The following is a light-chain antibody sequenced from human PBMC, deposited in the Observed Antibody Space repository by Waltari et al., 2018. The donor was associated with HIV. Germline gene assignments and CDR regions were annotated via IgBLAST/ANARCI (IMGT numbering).Light chain of an antibody. CDR3: AAWDDSLNGVV. J-gene: IGLJ2*01. CDR2: RNT. Sequence: QSVLTQPPSASGTPGQRVTISCSGSSSNIGSNTVNWYQQLPGTAPKLLIYRNTRRPSGVPDRFSGSKSGTSSSLAIRGLQSEDEADYYCAAWDDSLNGVVFGGGTKLTVL. V-gene: IGLV1-44*01. CDR1: SSNIGSNT.